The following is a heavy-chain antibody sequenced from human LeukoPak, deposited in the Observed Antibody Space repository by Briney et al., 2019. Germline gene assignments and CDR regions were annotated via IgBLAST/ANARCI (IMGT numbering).Heavy chain of an antibody. J-gene: IGHJ4*02. V-gene: IGHV3-9*01. CDR3: AKDSRYGDYGNYFDY. CDR1: GFTFSSYA. D-gene: IGHD4-17*01. CDR2: ISWNSGSI. Sequence: AGGSLRLSCAASGFTFSSYAMHWVRQAPGKGLEWVSGISWNSGSIGYADSVKGRFTISRDNAKNSLYLQMNSLRAEDTALYYCAKDSRYGDYGNYFDYWGQGTLVTVSS.